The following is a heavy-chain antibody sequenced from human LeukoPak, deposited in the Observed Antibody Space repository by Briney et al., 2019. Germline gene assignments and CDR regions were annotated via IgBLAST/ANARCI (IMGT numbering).Heavy chain of an antibody. Sequence: GGSLRLSCAASGFTFSDYYMSWIRQAPGKGLEWVSGDSGSGGSTFYADSVKGRFTISRDSSTNTLYLQMNSLRAEDTAVYYCARALRIGGREPRYYYYYMDVWGKGTTVTVSS. D-gene: IGHD3-16*01. V-gene: IGHV3-23*01. J-gene: IGHJ6*03. CDR1: GFTFSDYY. CDR3: ARALRIGGREPRYYYYYMDV. CDR2: DSGSGGST.